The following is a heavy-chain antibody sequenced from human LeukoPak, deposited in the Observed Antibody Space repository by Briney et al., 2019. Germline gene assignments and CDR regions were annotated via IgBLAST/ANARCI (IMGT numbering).Heavy chain of an antibody. Sequence: GGSLRLSCAASGFTFSSYAMSWVRQAPGKGLEWVSAISGSGGSTYYADSVKGRFTISRDNSKNTLYLQMNSLRAEDTAVYHCARRSIGGTYYFDYWGQGTLVTVSS. V-gene: IGHV3-23*01. D-gene: IGHD2-15*01. CDR1: GFTFSSYA. CDR3: ARRSIGGTYYFDY. CDR2: ISGSGGST. J-gene: IGHJ4*02.